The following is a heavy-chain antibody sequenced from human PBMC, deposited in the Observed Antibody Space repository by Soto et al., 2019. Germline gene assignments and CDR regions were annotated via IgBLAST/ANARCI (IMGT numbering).Heavy chain of an antibody. D-gene: IGHD2-2*01. J-gene: IGHJ5*02. CDR3: ARLSKGYCSDTSRYSWLDP. CDR1: GGTFSSYA. V-gene: IGHV1-2*02. CDR2: INPGSGAA. Sequence: GASVKVSCKASGGTFSSYAISWVRQAPGQGVEWMGWINPGSGAASYAQTFQGRVTMTRDTSLNTVYMEVTSLRPDDTAVYYCARLSKGYCSDTSRYSWLDPWGQGTLVTVSS.